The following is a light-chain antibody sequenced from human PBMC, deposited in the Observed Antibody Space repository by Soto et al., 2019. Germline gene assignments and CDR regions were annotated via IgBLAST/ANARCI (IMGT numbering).Light chain of an antibody. CDR3: ISYKTDDTFV. Sequence: QSALTQPRSVSGSPGRSVTISCTGTSSDVGGYDYVSWYQQHPGKAPKLLIYDVNKRPSGVPDRFSGSKSGNTASLTISGLQADDEAEYFCISYKTDDTFVFGSGTKLTVL. V-gene: IGLV2-11*01. J-gene: IGLJ1*01. CDR2: DVN. CDR1: SSDVGGYDY.